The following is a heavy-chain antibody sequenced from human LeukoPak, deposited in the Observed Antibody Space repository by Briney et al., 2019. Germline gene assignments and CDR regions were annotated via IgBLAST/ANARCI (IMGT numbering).Heavy chain of an antibody. CDR2: TNTDGSRT. J-gene: IGHJ4*02. D-gene: IGHD2-8*01. CDR1: GFTFRSHW. V-gene: IGHV3-74*01. Sequence: GGSLRLSCAPSGFTFRSHWMFWVRQVPGKGLAWVSHTNTDGSRTNYADSVKGRFTISRDNTKNTLYLRMNSLRADDSAMYYCARGEMVSAGPVVWGQGTLVTVSS. CDR3: ARGEMVSAGPVV.